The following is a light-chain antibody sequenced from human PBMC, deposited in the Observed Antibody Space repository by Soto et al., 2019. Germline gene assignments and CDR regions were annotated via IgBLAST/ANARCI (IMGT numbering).Light chain of an antibody. CDR2: LGS. CDR3: LRDRQTPFT. J-gene: IGKJ3*01. CDR1: QSILHSNGYNY. Sequence: DVVMTQSPLSLPVTPGEPAAISCRSSQSILHSNGYNYLDWYLQKPGQSPQLLVYLGSNRASGVPDRFSGSGSGTDFTLKISRVEAEDVGLYYCLRDRQTPFTFGPGTKVDIK. V-gene: IGKV2-28*01.